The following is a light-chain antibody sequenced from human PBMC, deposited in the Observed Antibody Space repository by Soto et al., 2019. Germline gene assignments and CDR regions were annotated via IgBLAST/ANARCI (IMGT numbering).Light chain of an antibody. CDR1: QSVSGSY. Sequence: EIVLTQSPGTLSLSPGERATLSCRASQSVSGSYLAWYQQKPGQTPRLLFNGASTRATGIPARFTGSGSGTDFTLTISRLEPEDFAVYYCQQFGISPWTFGQGTKVDIK. CDR3: QQFGISPWT. J-gene: IGKJ1*01. CDR2: GAS. V-gene: IGKV3-20*01.